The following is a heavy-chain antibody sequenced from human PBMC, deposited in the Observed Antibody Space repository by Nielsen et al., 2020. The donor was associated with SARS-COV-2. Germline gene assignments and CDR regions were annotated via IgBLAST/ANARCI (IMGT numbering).Heavy chain of an antibody. CDR3: ARNEGYDFWSGYLGGTDAFDI. CDR2: IYYSGST. J-gene: IGHJ3*02. D-gene: IGHD3-3*01. V-gene: IGHV4-31*03. CDR1: GGAISSGGYD. Sequence: SCTVSGGAISSGGYDWSWIRQQQGKGLERIRHIYYSGSTYYNPSLKSRVTISVDTSKNQFSLKLSSVTAADTAVYYCARNEGYDFWSGYLGGTDAFDIWGQGTMVTVSS.